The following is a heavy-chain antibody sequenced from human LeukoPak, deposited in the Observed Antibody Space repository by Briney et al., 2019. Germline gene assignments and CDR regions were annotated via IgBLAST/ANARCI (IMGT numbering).Heavy chain of an antibody. CDR3: ARFDYLSGYYXLDH. CDR1: GFTFNMYA. CDR2: IRYDASGT. D-gene: IGHD3-9*01. Sequence: SGGSLRLSCAASGFTFNMYAMHWVRQAPGKGLEWVAFIRYDASGTYYADSVKGRLTISRDNSKNRLYLQMSSLRPEDTAVYYCARFDYLSGYYXLDHWGHGTLVTVSS. V-gene: IGHV3-30*02. J-gene: IGHJ4*01.